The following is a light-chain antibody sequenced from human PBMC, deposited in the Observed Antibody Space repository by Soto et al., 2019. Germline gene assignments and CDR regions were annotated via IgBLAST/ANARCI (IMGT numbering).Light chain of an antibody. V-gene: IGKV1-39*01. J-gene: IGKJ5*01. Sequence: DIQMTQSPSSLSASLGDRFTITCLASQSISSYLNWYQQKPGKAPKLLIYAASSLQSGVPSRFSGSGSGTDFTLTISSLQPEDFATYYCQQSYSTPHTFGQGTRLEI. CDR2: AAS. CDR3: QQSYSTPHT. CDR1: QSISSY.